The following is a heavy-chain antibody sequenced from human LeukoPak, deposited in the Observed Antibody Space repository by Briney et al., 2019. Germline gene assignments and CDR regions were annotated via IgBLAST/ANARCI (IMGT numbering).Heavy chain of an antibody. D-gene: IGHD6-6*01. CDR2: ISGSGEST. Sequence: PGGSLRLSCTASGFTFSSYAMNWVRQAPGKGLEWVSAISGSGESTYYADSVKGRFTISRENSKSTLYPQMNSLRAEDTALYYCAKARGYSSSSENNWFDPWGQGTLVTVSS. CDR1: GFTFSSYA. CDR3: AKARGYSSSSENNWFDP. J-gene: IGHJ5*02. V-gene: IGHV3-23*01.